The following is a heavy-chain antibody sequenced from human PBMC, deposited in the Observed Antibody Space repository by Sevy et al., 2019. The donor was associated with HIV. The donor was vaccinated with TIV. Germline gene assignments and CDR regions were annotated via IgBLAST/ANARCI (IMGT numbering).Heavy chain of an antibody. CDR1: EFTFNNYA. CDR2: ISADGTYT. CDR3: TKGAGGQWNSDYFDY. J-gene: IGHJ4*02. D-gene: IGHD1-7*01. Sequence: GGSLRLSCAASEFTFNNYAMNWVRRAPGKGLEWISAISADGTYTYHADSVQRRFTISRDNPKSTVYLQMDSLRADDTAVYYCTKGAGGQWNSDYFDYWGQGVLVTVSS. V-gene: IGHV3-23*01.